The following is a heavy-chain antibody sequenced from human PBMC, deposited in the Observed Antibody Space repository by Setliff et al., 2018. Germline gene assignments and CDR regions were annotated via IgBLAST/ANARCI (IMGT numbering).Heavy chain of an antibody. J-gene: IGHJ4*02. CDR1: GFTLSDYN. Sequence: GGSLRLSCAASGFTLSDYNMNWVRQAPGKGLEWVSFISGSGTTTHYADSVKGRFTISRDNTRNSLYLQMNSLTAEDTAVYYCARVSTVTVRHWGQGTLVTVSS. D-gene: IGHD2-21*02. CDR2: ISGSGTTT. CDR3: ARVSTVTVRH. V-gene: IGHV3-48*01.